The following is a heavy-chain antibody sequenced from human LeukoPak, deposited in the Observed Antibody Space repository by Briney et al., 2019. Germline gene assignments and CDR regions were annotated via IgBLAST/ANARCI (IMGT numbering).Heavy chain of an antibody. CDR1: GFTFSSYS. V-gene: IGHV3-48*04. CDR3: AREEDGYTI. J-gene: IGHJ4*02. Sequence: GGSLRLSCAASGFTFSSYSMNWVRQAPGKGLEWVSYISSSSSTIYYADSVKGRFTISRDNAKNSLYLQMNGLRAEDTAVYYCAREEDGYTIWGQGTLVTVSS. D-gene: IGHD5-24*01. CDR2: ISSSSSTI.